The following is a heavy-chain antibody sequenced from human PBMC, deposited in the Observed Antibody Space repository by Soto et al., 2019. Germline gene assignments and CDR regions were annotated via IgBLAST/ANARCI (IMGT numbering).Heavy chain of an antibody. J-gene: IGHJ4*02. V-gene: IGHV3-23*01. CDR3: AKAYSSGWTGVFDY. D-gene: IGHD6-19*01. CDR2: ISGSGGNT. CDR1: GFTFSNYA. Sequence: PGGSLRLSCAASGFTFSNYAMSWVRQAPGRGLEWVSAISGSGGNTFYADSVKGRFTISRDNSKNTLYLQMNNLRAEDTAVYYCAKAYSSGWTGVFDYWGQGTLVTVSS.